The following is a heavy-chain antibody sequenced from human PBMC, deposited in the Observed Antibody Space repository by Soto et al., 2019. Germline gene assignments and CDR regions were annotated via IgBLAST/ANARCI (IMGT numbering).Heavy chain of an antibody. CDR3: ARITFPPYYDSSGDAFDI. V-gene: IGHV3-48*02. Sequence: EVQLVESGGGLVQPGGSLRLSCAASGFTFSSYSMNWVRQAPGKGLEWVSYISSSSSTIYYADSVKGRFTISRDNAKNSLYLQMNSLRDEDTAVYYCARITFPPYYDSSGDAFDIWGQGTMVTVSS. CDR1: GFTFSSYS. J-gene: IGHJ3*02. CDR2: ISSSSSTI. D-gene: IGHD3-22*01.